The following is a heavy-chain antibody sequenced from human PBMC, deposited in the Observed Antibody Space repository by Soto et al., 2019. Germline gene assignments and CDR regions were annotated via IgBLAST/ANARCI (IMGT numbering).Heavy chain of an antibody. Sequence: GASVKVSCKASGYTFTSYAMHWVRQAPGQGLEWMGWISAYNGNTNYAQKLQGRVTMTTDTSTSTAYMELRSLRSDDTAVYYCARAKGSEGDWNYYYYGMDVWGQGTTVTVSS. V-gene: IGHV1-18*01. CDR2: ISAYNGNT. CDR3: ARAKGSEGDWNYYYYGMDV. D-gene: IGHD1-1*01. CDR1: GYTFTSYA. J-gene: IGHJ6*02.